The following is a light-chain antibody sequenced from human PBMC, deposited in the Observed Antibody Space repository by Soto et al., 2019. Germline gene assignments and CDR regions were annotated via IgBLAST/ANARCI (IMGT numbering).Light chain of an antibody. CDR3: QQYVRSPWT. CDR2: GAS. Sequence: IVVTQSPGTLSLSPGERATLTCRASQTVTSSYLAWYQQKPGQAPRLVIYGASIRTSGIPDRFSGSGAGTDFTLTISRLEPEDFAVYYCQQYVRSPWTFGQGTKVDI. V-gene: IGKV3-20*01. J-gene: IGKJ1*01. CDR1: QTVTSSY.